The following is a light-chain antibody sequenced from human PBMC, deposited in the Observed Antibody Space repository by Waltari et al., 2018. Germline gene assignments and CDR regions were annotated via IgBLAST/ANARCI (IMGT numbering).Light chain of an antibody. J-gene: IGLJ7*01. CDR3: MIWHGSAAV. CDR2: YKSDSDK. Sequence: QAVLTQPSSLSATPGASARLTCTLRSGLNVGPYRISCDPQKSGSPPQYLLRYKSDSDKQQGSGVPSRFSGSKDVSANAGILLISGLQSEDEADYYCMIWHGSAAVFGGGTQLTVL. V-gene: IGLV5-45*03. CDR1: SGLNVGPYR.